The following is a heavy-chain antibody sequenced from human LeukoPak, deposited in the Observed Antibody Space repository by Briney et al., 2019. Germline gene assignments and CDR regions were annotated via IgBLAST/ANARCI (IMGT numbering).Heavy chain of an antibody. D-gene: IGHD1-1*01. J-gene: IGHJ4*02. CDR2: ISGSGGST. CDR3: AKGRNWNLDY. Sequence: PGGSLRLSCAASGFTFSSYAMSWVRQAPGKGLEWVSTISGSGGSTYYVDSVKGRFTISRDKSKSTLYLQMNSLRAEDTAVYYCAKGRNWNLDYWGQGTLVTVSS. CDR1: GFTFSSYA. V-gene: IGHV3-23*01.